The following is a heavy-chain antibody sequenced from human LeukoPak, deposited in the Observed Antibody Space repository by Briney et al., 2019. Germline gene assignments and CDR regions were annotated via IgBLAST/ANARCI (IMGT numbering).Heavy chain of an antibody. CDR3: ARGVAAGVDF. Sequence: ASVKVSCKASGYTFTSLDLNWVRQAPGQGPEWMGWMSPNSGIAGYARKFQGRVTMTRDISISTAYMELSSLTSEDTAVYYCARGVAAGVDFWGQGTLVTVSS. J-gene: IGHJ4*02. V-gene: IGHV1-8*01. D-gene: IGHD6-13*01. CDR1: GYTFTSLD. CDR2: MSPNSGIA.